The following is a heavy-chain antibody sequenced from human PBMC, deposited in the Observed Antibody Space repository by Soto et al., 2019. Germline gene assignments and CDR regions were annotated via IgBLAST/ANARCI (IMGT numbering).Heavy chain of an antibody. J-gene: IGHJ6*02. V-gene: IGHV1-69*01. CDR3: ARDRGRPPLTIFGVVRGREYYGMDV. CDR2: IIPIFGTA. D-gene: IGHD3-3*01. Sequence: QVQLVQSGAEVKKPGSSLKVSCKASGGTFSSYAISWVRQAPGQGLEWMGGIIPIFGTANYAQKFQGRVTITADESTSTAYMELSSLRSEDTAVYYCARDRGRPPLTIFGVVRGREYYGMDVWGQGTTVTVSS. CDR1: GGTFSSYA.